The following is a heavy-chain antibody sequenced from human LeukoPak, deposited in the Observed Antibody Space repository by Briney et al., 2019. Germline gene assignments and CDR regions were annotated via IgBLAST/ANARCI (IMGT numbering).Heavy chain of an antibody. CDR1: GYTFINYY. CDR2: INPSGGST. Sequence: ASVKVSCKASGYTFINYYIHWVRQAPGQGLEWMGIINPSGGSTTYAQKFQGRVTMTRDTSTSTVYMELSSLRSEDTAVYYCARDHEYYYGSGSYYPGGCDYWGQGTLVTVSS. V-gene: IGHV1-46*01. D-gene: IGHD3-10*01. CDR3: ARDHEYYYGSGSYYPGGCDY. J-gene: IGHJ4*02.